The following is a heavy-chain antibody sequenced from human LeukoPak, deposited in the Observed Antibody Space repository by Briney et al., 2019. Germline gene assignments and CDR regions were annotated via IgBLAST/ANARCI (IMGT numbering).Heavy chain of an antibody. D-gene: IGHD6-6*01. CDR2: INPNSGGT. Sequence: ASVKVSCKASGYTFTGYYMHGVRPAPGQGLEWMGWINPNSGGTNYAQKFQGRVTMTRDTSISTAYMELSRLRSDDTAVYYCARDPAARRSGRGYYFDYWGQGTLVTVSS. V-gene: IGHV1-2*02. CDR3: ARDPAARRSGRGYYFDY. CDR1: GYTFTGYY. J-gene: IGHJ4*02.